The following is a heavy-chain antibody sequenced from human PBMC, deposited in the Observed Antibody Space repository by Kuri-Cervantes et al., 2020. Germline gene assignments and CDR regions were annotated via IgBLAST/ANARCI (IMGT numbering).Heavy chain of an antibody. CDR2: INPSGGST. Sequence: ASVKVSCKASGYTFTSYAIHWVRQAPGQGLEWMGIINPSGGSTSYAQKFQGRVTMTRDTSTSTVYMELSSLRSEDTAVYYCARGRRYCSGGSCYSFDYWGQGTLVTVSS. V-gene: IGHV1-46*01. CDR3: ARGRRYCSGGSCYSFDY. D-gene: IGHD2-15*01. J-gene: IGHJ4*02. CDR1: GYTFTSYA.